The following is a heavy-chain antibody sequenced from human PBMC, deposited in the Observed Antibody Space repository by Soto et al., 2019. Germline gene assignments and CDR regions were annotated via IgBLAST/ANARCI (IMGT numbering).Heavy chain of an antibody. V-gene: IGHV3-33*01. CDR1: GFSLSRYG. Sequence: GGSLRLSCEVSGFSLSRYGMHWVRQAPGKGLEWVAVIWYHGTTKNYADSVKGRLTISRDISKNTVYLQMDSLEVEDTAVYYCARDVDTTSHLNWFDTWGQGVMVTVSS. J-gene: IGHJ5*02. D-gene: IGHD5-18*01. CDR3: ARDVDTTSHLNWFDT. CDR2: IWYHGTTK.